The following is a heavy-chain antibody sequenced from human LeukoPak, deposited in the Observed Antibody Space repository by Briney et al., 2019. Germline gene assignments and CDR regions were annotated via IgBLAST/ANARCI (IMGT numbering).Heavy chain of an antibody. J-gene: IGHJ2*01. CDR2: IYYSGST. V-gene: IGHV4-39*07. Sequence: SETLSLTCTVSGGSISSSSYYWGWIRQPPGKGLEWIGSIYYSGSTYYNPSLKSRVTISVDTSKNQFSLKLSSVTAADTAVYYCAREAESSGWYYWYFDLWGRGTLVTVSS. CDR3: AREAESSGWYYWYFDL. D-gene: IGHD6-19*01. CDR1: GGSISSSSYY.